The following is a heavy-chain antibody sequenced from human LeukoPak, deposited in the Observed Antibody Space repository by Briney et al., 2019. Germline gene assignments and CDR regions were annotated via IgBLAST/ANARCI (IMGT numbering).Heavy chain of an antibody. J-gene: IGHJ4*02. CDR3: ARAFGDYGGGDY. CDR1: GYTFTDYY. D-gene: IGHD4-23*01. CDR2: INPNSGGT. Sequence: GASVKVSCKAPGYTFTDYYMHWVRQAPGQGLEWMGCINPNSGGTNYAQKFQGRVAMTRDTSISTAYMELSSLRSDDTAVYYCARAFGDYGGGDYWGQGTLVTVSS. V-gene: IGHV1-2*02.